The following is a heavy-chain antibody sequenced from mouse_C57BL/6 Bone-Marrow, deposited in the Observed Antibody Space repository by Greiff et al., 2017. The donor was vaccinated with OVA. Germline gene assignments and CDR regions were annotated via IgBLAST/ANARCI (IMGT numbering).Heavy chain of an antibody. CDR2: IHPNSGST. CDR1: GYTFTSYW. J-gene: IGHJ2*01. D-gene: IGHD2-4*01. Sequence: QVQLQQPGAELVKPGASVKLSCKASGYTFTSYWMHWVKQRPGQGLEWIGMIHPNSGSTNYNEKFKSKATLTVDKSSSTAYMQLSSLTSEDSAVYYCARSLIYYDYVDYWGQGTTLTVSS. V-gene: IGHV1-64*01. CDR3: ARSLIYYDYVDY.